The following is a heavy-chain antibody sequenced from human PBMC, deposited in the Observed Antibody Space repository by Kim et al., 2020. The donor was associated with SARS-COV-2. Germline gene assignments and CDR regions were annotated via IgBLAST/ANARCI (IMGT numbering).Heavy chain of an antibody. CDR2: FDPEDGET. CDR3: ATAWLPDMVRGTNGAFDY. D-gene: IGHD3-10*01. J-gene: IGHJ4*02. Sequence: ASVKVSCKVSGYTLTELSMHWVRQAPGKGLEWMGGFDPEDGETIYAQKFQGRVTMTEDTSTDTAYMELSSLRSEDTAVYYCATAWLPDMVRGTNGAFDYWGQGTLVTVSS. V-gene: IGHV1-24*01. CDR1: GYTLTELS.